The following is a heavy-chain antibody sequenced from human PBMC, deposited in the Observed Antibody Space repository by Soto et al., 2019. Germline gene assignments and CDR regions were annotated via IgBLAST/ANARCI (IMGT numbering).Heavy chain of an antibody. CDR1: GGSFTGYY. J-gene: IGHJ4*01. D-gene: IGHD3-10*01. V-gene: IGHV4-34*01. Sequence: SETLSLTCAVYGGSFTGYYWSWIRQPPGKGLEWIGEIDHSGSTNYNPSLKSRVTVSVDTSKNQFSLKLSSVTAADTAVYYCARSVVRGVIRSPRGYYFDYWG. CDR3: ARSVVRGVIRSPRGYYFDY. CDR2: IDHSGST.